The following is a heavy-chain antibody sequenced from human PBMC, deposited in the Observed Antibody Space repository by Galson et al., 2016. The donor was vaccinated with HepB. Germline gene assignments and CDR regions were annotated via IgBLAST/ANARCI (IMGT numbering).Heavy chain of an antibody. D-gene: IGHD6-13*01. CDR1: GFTFSSYA. Sequence: SLRLSCAASGFTFSSYAMTWVRQAPGMGLEWVSGISGRGGSTYYADSVKGRFTIPRDNSNNPLFLQMNSLRAEDTAVYYCAKSRGAAAAGNFDYWGQGTLVTVSS. CDR2: ISGRGGST. V-gene: IGHV3-23*01. J-gene: IGHJ4*02. CDR3: AKSRGAAAAGNFDY.